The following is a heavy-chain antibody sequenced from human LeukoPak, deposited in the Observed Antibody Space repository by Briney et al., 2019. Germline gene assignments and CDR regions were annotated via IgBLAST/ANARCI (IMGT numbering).Heavy chain of an antibody. D-gene: IGHD3-22*01. CDR3: ARDSDSYWYFDL. CDR2: IYTSGST. J-gene: IGHJ2*01. Sequence: SETLSLTCTVSGGSISSGRYYWSWIRQTAGKGLEWIGRIYTSGSTNYNPSLKSRVTISVDTSKNQFSLKLSSVTAADTAVYYCARDSDSYWYFDLWGRGTLVTVSS. V-gene: IGHV4-61*02. CDR1: GGSISSGRYY.